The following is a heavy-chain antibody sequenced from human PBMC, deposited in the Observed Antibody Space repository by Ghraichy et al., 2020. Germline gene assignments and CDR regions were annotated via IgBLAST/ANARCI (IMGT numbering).Heavy chain of an antibody. CDR1: GYSISSGYY. V-gene: IGHV4-38-2*02. J-gene: IGHJ2*01. CDR3: AREPYYYDSSKGWYFDL. CDR2: IYHSGST. Sequence: SETLSLTCTVSGYSISSGYYWGWIRQPPGKGLEWIGSIYHSGSTYYNPSLKSRVTISVDTSKNQFSLKLSSVTAADTAVYYCAREPYYYDSSKGWYFDLWGRGTLVTVSS. D-gene: IGHD3-22*01.